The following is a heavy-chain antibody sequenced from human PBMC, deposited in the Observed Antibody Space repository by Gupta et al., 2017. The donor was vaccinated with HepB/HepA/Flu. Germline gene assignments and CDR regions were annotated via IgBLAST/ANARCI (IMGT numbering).Heavy chain of an antibody. V-gene: IGHV5-51*01. CDR1: GYSFTSYW. Sequence: EVQLVQSGAEVKKPGESLKISCKGSGYSFTSYWIGWVRQMPGKGLEWMGIIYPGDSDTRYSPSFQGQVTISADKSISTAYLQWSSLKASDTAMYYCARHHCSSTSCYTWDTGYYYYMDVWGKGTTVTVSS. J-gene: IGHJ6*03. D-gene: IGHD2-2*02. CDR2: IYPGDSDT. CDR3: ARHHCSSTSCYTWDTGYYYYMDV.